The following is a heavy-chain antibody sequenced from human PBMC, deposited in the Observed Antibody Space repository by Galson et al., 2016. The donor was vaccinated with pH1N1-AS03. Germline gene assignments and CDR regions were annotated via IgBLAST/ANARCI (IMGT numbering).Heavy chain of an antibody. CDR2: VLPLFGKT. CDR1: GYTFVNYG. J-gene: IGHJ3*02. D-gene: IGHD3-16*01. Sequence: SVKVSCKASGYTFVNYGISWVRRAPGQGLEWMGGVLPLFGKTNYAEKFQGRLTITAGGISYMEPNNLTSEDTAVYFCARKMGGGSALDTWGQGTMVTVSS. CDR3: ARKMGGGSALDT. V-gene: IGHV1-69*13.